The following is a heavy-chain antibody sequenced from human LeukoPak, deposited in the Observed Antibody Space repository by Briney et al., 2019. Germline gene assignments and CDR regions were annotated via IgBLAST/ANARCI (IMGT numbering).Heavy chain of an antibody. CDR1: GFTFSTYA. Sequence: GGSLRLSCAASGFTFSTYAMSWVRQAPGKGLEWVSGISGSGGSTFYADSVKGRFTISRDTSTVYLQMDSLRDEDTAVYYCVRESGLGSAFEIWGQGTMVTVSS. D-gene: IGHD1-26*01. V-gene: IGHV3-23*01. CDR2: ISGSGGST. J-gene: IGHJ3*02. CDR3: VRESGLGSAFEI.